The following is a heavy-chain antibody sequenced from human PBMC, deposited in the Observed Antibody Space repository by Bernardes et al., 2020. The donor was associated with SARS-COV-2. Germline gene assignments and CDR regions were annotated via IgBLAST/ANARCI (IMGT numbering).Heavy chain of an antibody. CDR3: ARDLQNYYGSGTWGARNS. CDR1: GFTFGNNN. D-gene: IGHD3-10*01. CDR2: ISSSSSSI. Sequence: GGSLRLSCTASGFTFGNNNMNWVRQAPGKGLEWVSYISSSSSSIYYAASVKGRFTISRDNAKNSLYLQMNSLRAEDTAVYYCARDLQNYYGSGTWGARNSWGQGTLVTVSS. V-gene: IGHV3-48*01. J-gene: IGHJ4*02.